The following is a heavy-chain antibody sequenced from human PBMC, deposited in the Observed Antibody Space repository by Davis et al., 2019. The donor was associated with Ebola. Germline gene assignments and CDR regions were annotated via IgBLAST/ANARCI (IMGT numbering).Heavy chain of an antibody. CDR3: ARDQPFGVVISFTFDY. Sequence: GGSLRLSCAASGFTFSSYSFNWVRQAPGKGLEWVANIKQDGSEKYYVDSVKGRFTISRDNAKNSLYLQMNSLRAEDTAVYYCARDQPFGVVISFTFDYWGQGTLVTVSS. V-gene: IGHV3-7*01. J-gene: IGHJ4*02. CDR1: GFTFSSYS. CDR2: IKQDGSEK. D-gene: IGHD3-3*01.